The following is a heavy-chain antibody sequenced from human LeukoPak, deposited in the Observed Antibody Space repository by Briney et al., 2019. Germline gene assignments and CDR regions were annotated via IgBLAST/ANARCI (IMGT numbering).Heavy chain of an antibody. V-gene: IGHV1-2*02. D-gene: IGHD1-26*01. J-gene: IGHJ4*02. Sequence: ASVKVSCKASGYTFTVYYMHWVRQAPGQGLEWMGWINPNSGGTNYAQKFQGRVTMTRYTSISTAYMELSRLRSDDTAVYYCARVKVGATIYYFDYWGQGTLVTVSS. CDR2: INPNSGGT. CDR3: ARVKVGATIYYFDY. CDR1: GYTFTVYY.